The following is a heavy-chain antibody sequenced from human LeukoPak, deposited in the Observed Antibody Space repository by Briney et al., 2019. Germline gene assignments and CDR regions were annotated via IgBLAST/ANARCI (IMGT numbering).Heavy chain of an antibody. Sequence: SETLSLTCTVSGGSISSGSYYWSWIRQPAGKGLEWIGRIYTSGSTNYNPSLKSRVTISVDPSKNQFSLKLSSVTAADTAVYYCARXXXRYXVLXDYXGQGTLVTV. V-gene: IGHV4-61*02. J-gene: IGHJ4*02. CDR3: ARXXXRYXVLXDY. CDR2: IYTSGST. CDR1: GGSISSGSYY. D-gene: IGHD3-16*02.